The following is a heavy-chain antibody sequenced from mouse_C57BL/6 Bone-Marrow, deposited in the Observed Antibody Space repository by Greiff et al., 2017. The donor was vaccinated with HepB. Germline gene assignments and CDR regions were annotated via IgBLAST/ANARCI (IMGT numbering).Heavy chain of an antibody. J-gene: IGHJ3*01. Sequence: VQLQQPGAELVRPGTSVKLSCKASGYTFTSYWMHWVKQRPGQGLEWIGVIDPSDSYTNYNQKFKGKATLTVDTSSSTAYMQLSSLTSEDSAVYYCARSSTFWGQGTLVTVSA. CDR1: GYTFTSYW. CDR3: ARSSTF. V-gene: IGHV1-59*01. CDR2: IDPSDSYT.